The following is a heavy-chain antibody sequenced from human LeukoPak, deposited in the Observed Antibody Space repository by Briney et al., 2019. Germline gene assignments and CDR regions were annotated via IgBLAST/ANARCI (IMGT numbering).Heavy chain of an antibody. V-gene: IGHV4-39*01. J-gene: IGHJ3*02. CDR3: ARQESIVVVPTDAFDI. CDR2: IYYSGST. CDR1: GGSISSSSYY. Sequence: SETLSLTCTVSGGSISSSSYYWGWIRQPPGKGLEWIGSIYYSGSTYYNPSLKSRVTISVDTSKNQFSLKLSSVTAADTAVYYCARQESIVVVPTDAFDIWGQGTMVTVSS. D-gene: IGHD2-2*01.